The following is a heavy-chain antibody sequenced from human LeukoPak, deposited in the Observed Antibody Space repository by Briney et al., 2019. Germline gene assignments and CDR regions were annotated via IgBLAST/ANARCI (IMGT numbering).Heavy chain of an antibody. CDR2: INGDGGST. Sequence: GGSLRLSCAASGFTFSSYWMYWVRQAPGKGLVWVSRINGDGGSTSYADSVRGRFTTSRDNAKNTLYLQMNSLRAEDTAVYYCARDRYYGDYGGLFYWGQGTLVTVSS. V-gene: IGHV3-74*01. CDR3: ARDRYYGDYGGLFY. D-gene: IGHD4-17*01. J-gene: IGHJ4*02. CDR1: GFTFSSYW.